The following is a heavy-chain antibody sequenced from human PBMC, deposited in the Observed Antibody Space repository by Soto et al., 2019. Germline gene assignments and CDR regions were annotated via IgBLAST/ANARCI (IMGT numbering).Heavy chain of an antibody. J-gene: IGHJ4*02. V-gene: IGHV3-33*01. CDR1: GFTFSSYG. CDR2: IWYDGSNK. D-gene: IGHD3-22*01. CDR3: ARVGDYDSSGYPFDY. Sequence: QVQLVESGGGVVQPGRSLRLSCAASGFTFSSYGMHWARQAPGKGLEWVAVIWYDGSNKYYADSVKGRFTISRDNSKNTLYLQMNSLRAEDTAVYYCARVGDYDSSGYPFDYWGQGTLVTVSS.